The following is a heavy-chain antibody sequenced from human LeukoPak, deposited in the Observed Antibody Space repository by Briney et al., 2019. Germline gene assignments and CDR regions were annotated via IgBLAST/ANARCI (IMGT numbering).Heavy chain of an antibody. J-gene: IGHJ4*02. Sequence: ASVKVSCKASGYIFTGYYMHWVRQAPGQGLEWIGWISAYNGNTNYAQKFQGRVTLTTDTATSTVYMELRSLRSDDTAVYYCSREGPTGEFLGDYWGQGTLVTVSS. CDR1: GYIFTGYY. CDR3: SREGPTGEFLGDY. CDR2: ISAYNGNT. V-gene: IGHV1-18*04. D-gene: IGHD1-1*01.